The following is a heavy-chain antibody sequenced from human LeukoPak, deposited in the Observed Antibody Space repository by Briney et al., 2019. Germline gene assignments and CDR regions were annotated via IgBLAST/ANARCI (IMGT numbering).Heavy chain of an antibody. Sequence: ASVKVSCKASGYIFTDYGISWVRQAPGQGLEWMGWISGYNGNTNYAQNLQGRVTMTTDTSTSTAYMELRSLRSDDTAVYYCAKDIHPGLGSGDSCCFDYWGQGTLVTVSS. J-gene: IGHJ4*02. CDR2: ISGYNGNT. CDR3: AKDIHPGLGSGDSCCFDY. V-gene: IGHV1-18*01. CDR1: GYIFTDYG. D-gene: IGHD2-15*01.